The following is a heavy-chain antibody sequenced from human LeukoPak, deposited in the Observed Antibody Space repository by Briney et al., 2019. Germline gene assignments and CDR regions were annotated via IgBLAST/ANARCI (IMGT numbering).Heavy chain of an antibody. V-gene: IGHV4-59*01. D-gene: IGHD1-26*01. CDR3: TSYSGSYFGAFDI. CDR2: IYYSGST. J-gene: IGHJ3*02. Sequence: KPSETLSLTCTVSGVSISSYYWSWLRQPPGKGLEWIGYIYYSGSTNYNPSLKSRVTISVDTSKNQFSLKLSSVTAADTAVYYCTSYSGSYFGAFDIWGQGTMVTVSS. CDR1: GVSISSYY.